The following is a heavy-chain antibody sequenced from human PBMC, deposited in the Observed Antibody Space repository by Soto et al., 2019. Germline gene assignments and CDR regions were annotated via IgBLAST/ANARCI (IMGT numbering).Heavy chain of an antibody. Sequence: SETLSLTCAVPGYSISSDYSWGLIRQPPGKGLEWLVSIFHSGSTYYNPSLKSRVTISLDTSQNHFSLKLSSVTAADTAVYYCARENYYDGSGYYYYFDYWGHGTLVTVSS. D-gene: IGHD3-22*01. CDR3: ARENYYDGSGYYYYFDY. CDR2: IFHSGST. J-gene: IGHJ4*01. CDR1: GYSISSDYS. V-gene: IGHV4-38-2*02.